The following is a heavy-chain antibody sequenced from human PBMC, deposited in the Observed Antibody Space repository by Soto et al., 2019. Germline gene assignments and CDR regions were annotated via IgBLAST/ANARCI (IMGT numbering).Heavy chain of an antibody. D-gene: IGHD1-26*01. Sequence: GGSLRISYATYGFTISSNYMNWVRQAPGKGLEWVSIIYGGGSTYYADSVKGRFTISRDTSKNTLYLQMNSLRAEDTAVYYCASSESKPRFDSWGQGTLVTVSS. CDR3: ASSESKPRFDS. J-gene: IGHJ4*02. CDR2: IYGGGST. CDR1: GFTISSNY. V-gene: IGHV3-66*01.